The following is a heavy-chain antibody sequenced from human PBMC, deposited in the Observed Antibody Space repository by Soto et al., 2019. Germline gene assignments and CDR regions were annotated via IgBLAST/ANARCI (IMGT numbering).Heavy chain of an antibody. CDR3: ARHYSESPKRITIFGVVQGFDP. J-gene: IGHJ5*02. CDR2: IYYSGST. Sequence: QLQLQESGPGLVKPSETLSLTCTVSGGSISSSSYYWGWIRQPPGKGLEWIGSIYYSGSTYYNPSLKRRVTISVDTSKNQFSLKLSSVTAADTAVYYCARHYSESPKRITIFGVVQGFDPWGQGTLVTVSS. CDR1: GGSISSSSYY. D-gene: IGHD3-3*01. V-gene: IGHV4-39*01.